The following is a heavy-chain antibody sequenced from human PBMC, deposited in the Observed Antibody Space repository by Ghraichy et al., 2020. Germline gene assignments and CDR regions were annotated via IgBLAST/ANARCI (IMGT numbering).Heavy chain of an antibody. CDR2: ISGSGGST. J-gene: IGHJ4*02. CDR3: AKDLRGSYYRGSG. V-gene: IGHV3-23*01. D-gene: IGHD1-26*01. Sequence: LSLTCAASGFTFSSYAMSWVRQAPGKGLEWVSAISGSGGSTYYADSVKGRFTISRDNSKNTLYLQMNSLRAEDTAVYYCAKDLRGSYYRGSGWGKGTLITVSS. CDR1: GFTFSSYA.